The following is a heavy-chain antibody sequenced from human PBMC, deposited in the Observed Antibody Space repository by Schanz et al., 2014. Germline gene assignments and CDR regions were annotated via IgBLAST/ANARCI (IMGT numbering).Heavy chain of an antibody. D-gene: IGHD2-2*01. V-gene: IGHV3-74*01. Sequence: EVQLVESGGGLVQPGGSLRLSCAASGFTFSSYWMHWVRQAPGKGLVGISRINSDGSSASYADSVKGRFTISRDNAKNSLYLQMTGLRAEDTAVYYCAAHETLSTTACYPSWGQGTLVAVSS. CDR2: INSDGSSA. J-gene: IGHJ4*02. CDR1: GFTFSSYW. CDR3: AAHETLSTTACYPS.